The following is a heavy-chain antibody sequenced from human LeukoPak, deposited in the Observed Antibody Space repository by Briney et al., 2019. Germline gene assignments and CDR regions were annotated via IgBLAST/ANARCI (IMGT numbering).Heavy chain of an antibody. D-gene: IGHD6-6*01. CDR3: ASLYSSSSPYFDY. Sequence: SETLSLTCTVSGGSISSYYWSWIRQPPGKGLEWIGYIYYSGSTNYNPSLKSRVTISVDTSKNQFSLKLSSVTAADTAVYYCASLYSSSSPYFDYWGQGTLVTVSS. V-gene: IGHV4-59*01. CDR1: GGSISSYY. CDR2: IYYSGST. J-gene: IGHJ4*02.